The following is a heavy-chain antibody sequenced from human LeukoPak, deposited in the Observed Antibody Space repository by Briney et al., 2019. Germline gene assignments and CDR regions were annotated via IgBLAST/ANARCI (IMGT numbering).Heavy chain of an antibody. CDR2: ISYDGSNK. Sequence: GGSLRLSCAASGFTFSSYGMHWVRQAPGKGLEWVAVISYDGSNKYYADSVKGRFTISRDNSKNTLYLQMNSLRAEDTAVYYCAKDRGGYYDSSGFDYWGQGTLVTVSS. V-gene: IGHV3-30*18. CDR3: AKDRGGYYDSSGFDY. J-gene: IGHJ4*02. CDR1: GFTFSSYG. D-gene: IGHD3-22*01.